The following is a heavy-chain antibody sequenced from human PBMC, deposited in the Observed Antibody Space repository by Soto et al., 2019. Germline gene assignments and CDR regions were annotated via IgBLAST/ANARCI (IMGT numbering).Heavy chain of an antibody. CDR3: ARALSSAAGLYFDY. Sequence: LSLTCTVSGGSISAYYWSWIRQPAVKGMEWVGRVHATDGTKYNPSLKSRVTMSIDTSKNQFSLNLGSLTAADTAVYYCARALSSAAGLYFDYWGQGILVTVSS. J-gene: IGHJ4*02. D-gene: IGHD6-13*01. V-gene: IGHV4-4*07. CDR1: GGSISAYY. CDR2: VHATDGT.